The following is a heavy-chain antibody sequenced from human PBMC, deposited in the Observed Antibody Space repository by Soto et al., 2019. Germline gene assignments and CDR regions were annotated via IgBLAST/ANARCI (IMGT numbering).Heavy chain of an antibody. CDR1: GFTFSSYG. CDR2: ISYDGSNK. J-gene: IGHJ4*02. CDR3: AKSPEYSSSRFDY. Sequence: GGSLRLSCAASGFTFSSYGLPCVRQAPGKGLEGLAVISYDGSNKYCADSVKARFTISRYNSKNTLYLQMNSLRAEDTAVYYCAKSPEYSSSRFDYWGQGTLVTVAS. D-gene: IGHD6-6*01. V-gene: IGHV3-30*18.